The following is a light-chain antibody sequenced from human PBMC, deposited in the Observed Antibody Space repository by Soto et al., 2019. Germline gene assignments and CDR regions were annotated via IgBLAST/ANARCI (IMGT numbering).Light chain of an antibody. J-gene: IGKJ5*01. CDR3: QQRSNWPRT. CDR1: QSVDDY. CDR2: DAS. Sequence: DIVLTQSPATLSLSPGKRATLSCRASQSVDDYLAWYQQKPGQAPRLLIYDASNRATGIPARFSASGSGTDFTLTISSLEPEDFAVYYCQQRSNWPRTFGQGTRLEIK. V-gene: IGKV3-11*01.